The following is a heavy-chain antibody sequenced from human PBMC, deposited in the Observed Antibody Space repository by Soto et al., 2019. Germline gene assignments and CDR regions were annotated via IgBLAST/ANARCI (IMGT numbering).Heavy chain of an antibody. J-gene: IGHJ5*02. CDR3: ARCRKRLFELRYWFDP. CDR2: IDPNSGGT. Sequence: RASVKVSCKASGYTFTGYYMHWVRQAPGQGLEWMGWIDPNSGGTNYAQKFQGWVTMTRDTSISTAYMELSRLRSDDTAVYYCARCRKRLFELRYWFDPWGQGTLVTVSS. V-gene: IGHV1-2*04. D-gene: IGHD3-22*01. CDR1: GYTFTGYY.